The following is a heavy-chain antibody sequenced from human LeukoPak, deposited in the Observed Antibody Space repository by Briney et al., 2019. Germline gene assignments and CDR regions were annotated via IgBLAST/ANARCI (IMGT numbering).Heavy chain of an antibody. J-gene: IGHJ4*02. CDR2: INPNSGGT. CDR3: ARDHGYYDILTGYYPTYYFDY. V-gene: IGHV1-2*02. D-gene: IGHD3-9*01. Sequence: ASVKVSCKASGYTFTGYYMHWVRQAPGQGLEWMGWINPNSGGTNYEQKYQGRVTMTRDTSISTAYMELSRLRSDDTAVYYCARDHGYYDILTGYYPTYYFDYWGQGTLVTVSS. CDR1: GYTFTGYY.